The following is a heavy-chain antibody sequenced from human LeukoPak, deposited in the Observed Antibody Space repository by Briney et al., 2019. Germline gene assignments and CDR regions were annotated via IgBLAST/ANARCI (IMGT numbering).Heavy chain of an antibody. CDR3: ARDWYYDSSGYLPY. CDR1: GFTFSRYA. J-gene: IGHJ4*02. Sequence: GGSLRLSCAASGFTFSRYAMHWVRQTPGKGLEWVAVIWYDGSNQYYVDSVKGRFTISRDNSKKMLYLQMNSLRAEDTAVYYCARDWYYDSSGYLPYWGQGTLVIVSS. CDR2: IWYDGSNQ. D-gene: IGHD3-22*01. V-gene: IGHV3-33*01.